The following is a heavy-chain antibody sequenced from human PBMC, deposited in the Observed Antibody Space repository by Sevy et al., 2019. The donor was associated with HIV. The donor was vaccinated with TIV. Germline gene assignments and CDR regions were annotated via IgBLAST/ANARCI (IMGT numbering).Heavy chain of an antibody. CDR3: AKEWTLLSDWYGEFDY. CDR2: ISNSGANT. J-gene: IGHJ4*02. CDR1: GFTFTNYG. D-gene: IGHD6-19*01. Sequence: GGSLRLSCAASGFTFTNYGMHWVRQAPGKGLEWVSGISNSGANTYYADSVRGRFTVSRDNSKNTVYLKLNSLRAEDTVIYYCAKEWTLLSDWYGEFDYWGQGTLVTVSS. V-gene: IGHV3-23*01.